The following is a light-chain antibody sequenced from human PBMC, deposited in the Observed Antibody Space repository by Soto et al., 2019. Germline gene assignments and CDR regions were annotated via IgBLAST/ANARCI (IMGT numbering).Light chain of an antibody. CDR3: QSYDSSLSGYVI. CDR2: GNS. Sequence: QSVLTQPPSVSGAPGQRVTISCTGSSSNIGTPYDVHWYQQLPGTAPKLLIYGNSNRPSGVPDRFSGSKSGTSASLAITGLQAEDEADYYCQSYDSSLSGYVIFGGRTKLTVL. J-gene: IGLJ2*01. CDR1: SSNIGTPYD. V-gene: IGLV1-40*01.